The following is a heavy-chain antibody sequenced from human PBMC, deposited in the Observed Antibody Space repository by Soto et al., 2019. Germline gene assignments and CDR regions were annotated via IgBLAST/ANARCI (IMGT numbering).Heavy chain of an antibody. Sequence: GASVKVSCKASGGTFSNFAINWLQQAPGQGLEWMGGVIPIFHTPLYAQRFQGRVTITADTSTRTVYMELSSLRSEDTAVYYCARPDRVNFAFDIWGQGTMVTVS. CDR2: VIPIFHTP. CDR3: ARPDRVNFAFDI. D-gene: IGHD3-10*01. V-gene: IGHV1-69*06. J-gene: IGHJ3*02. CDR1: GGTFSNFA.